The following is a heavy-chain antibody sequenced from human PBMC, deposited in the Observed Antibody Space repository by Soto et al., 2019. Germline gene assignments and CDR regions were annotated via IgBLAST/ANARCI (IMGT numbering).Heavy chain of an antibody. CDR1: GGSISSGDYY. CDR3: ARVGEGYEVFDY. D-gene: IGHD5-12*01. V-gene: IGHV4-30-4*01. J-gene: IGHJ4*02. Sequence: PSETLSLTCTVSGGSISSGDYYWSWIRQPPGKGLEWIGYTYYSGSTFYNPSLKNRVTISLDTSKIQFSLKLSSVTAADTAVYYCARVGEGYEVFDYWGQGTLVTVSS. CDR2: TYYSGST.